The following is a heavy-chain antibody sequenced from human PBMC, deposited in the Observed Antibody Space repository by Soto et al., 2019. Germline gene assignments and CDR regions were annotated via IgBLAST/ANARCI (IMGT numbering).Heavy chain of an antibody. CDR2: INPNSGGT. J-gene: IGHJ4*02. D-gene: IGHD6-19*01. CDR1: GYTFTGYY. V-gene: IGHV1-2*02. Sequence: GASVKVSCKASGYTFTGYYMHWVRQAPGQGLEWMGWINPNSGGTNYAQKFQGRVTMTRDTSISTAYMELSRLRSDDTAVYYCARVRIAVAGTSFDYWGQGTLVTVSS. CDR3: ARVRIAVAGTSFDY.